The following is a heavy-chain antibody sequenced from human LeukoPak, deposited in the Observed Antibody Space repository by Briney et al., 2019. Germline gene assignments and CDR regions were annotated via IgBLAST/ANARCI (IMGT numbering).Heavy chain of an antibody. J-gene: IGHJ4*02. CDR1: GFTFSSYA. V-gene: IGHV3-23*01. D-gene: IGHD3-10*01. CDR3: AKRATYGSGSYWPSDY. CDR2: ISGSGGST. Sequence: GGSLRLSCAASGFTFSSYAMSWVRQAPGKGLEWVSAISGSGGSTYYADSVKGRFTISRDNSKNTLYLQMNSLRAEDTAVYYCAKRATYGSGSYWPSDYWGQGTLVTVSS.